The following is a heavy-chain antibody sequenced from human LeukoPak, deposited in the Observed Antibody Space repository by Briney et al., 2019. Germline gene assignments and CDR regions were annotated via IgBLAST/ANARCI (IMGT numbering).Heavy chain of an antibody. V-gene: IGHV1-18*01. Sequence: ASVKVSCKASGYTFTSYGISWVRQAPGQGLEWMGWISAYNGNTNYAQKLQGRVTMTTDTSTSTAYMELRSLRSDDTAVYYCARGRPVGATLRRNDAFDIWGQGTMVTVSS. J-gene: IGHJ3*02. CDR1: GYTFTSYG. CDR3: ARGRPVGATLRRNDAFDI. D-gene: IGHD1-26*01. CDR2: ISAYNGNT.